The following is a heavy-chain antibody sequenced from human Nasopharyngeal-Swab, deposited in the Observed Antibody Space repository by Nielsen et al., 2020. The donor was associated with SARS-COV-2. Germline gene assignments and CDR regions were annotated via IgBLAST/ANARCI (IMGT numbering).Heavy chain of an antibody. CDR1: GFTFRSYE. D-gene: IGHD3-22*01. J-gene: IGHJ3*02. V-gene: IGHV3-48*03. CDR2: ISSSFITI. Sequence: GESLKISCSASGFTFRSYELNWVRQAPGKGLEWVSYISSSFITIYYADSVKGRFTISRDNAKNSLYLQMNRLRAEDTAVYYCAREERTPMIVVVIAYAFDIWGQGTMVTVSS. CDR3: AREERTPMIVVVIAYAFDI.